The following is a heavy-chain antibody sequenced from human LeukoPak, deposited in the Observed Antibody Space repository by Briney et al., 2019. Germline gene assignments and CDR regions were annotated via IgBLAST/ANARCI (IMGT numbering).Heavy chain of an antibody. CDR1: GFTFSSYE. CDR3: ARDRPSFDY. V-gene: IGHV3-48*03. CDR2: ISSSGSTI. Sequence: GGSLRLSCAASGFTFSSYEMNWVCQAPGKGLEWVSYISSSGSTIYYADSVKGRFTISRDNAKNSLYLQMNSLRAEDTAVYYCARDRPSFDYWGQGTLVTVSS. J-gene: IGHJ4*02.